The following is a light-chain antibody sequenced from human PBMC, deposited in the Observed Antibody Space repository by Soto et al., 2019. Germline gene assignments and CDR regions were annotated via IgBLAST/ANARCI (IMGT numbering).Light chain of an antibody. CDR2: AAS. CDR3: QKYNSAPRT. CDR1: QGISSY. V-gene: IGKV1-27*01. Sequence: DIQMTQSPSSLSASVGDRVTITCRASQGISSYLAWYHQKPGEVPKLLLYAASILQAGVPSRFSGSGSATYFTLTISSLQTDDVATYYGQKYNSAPRTFGRGTPVESK. J-gene: IGKJ1*01.